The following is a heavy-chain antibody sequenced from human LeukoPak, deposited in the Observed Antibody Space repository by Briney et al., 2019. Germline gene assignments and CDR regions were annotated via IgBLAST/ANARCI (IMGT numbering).Heavy chain of an antibody. V-gene: IGHV3-30-3*01. D-gene: IGHD1-26*01. Sequence: GSLRLSCAASGFTFSSYAMHWVRQAPGKGLEWVAVISYDGSNKYYADSVKGRFTISRDNSKNTLYLQMNSLRTEDTAVYYCARDVGSTLYYYYGMDVWGQGTTVTVSS. CDR2: ISYDGSNK. CDR3: ARDVGSTLYYYYGMDV. CDR1: GFTFSSYA. J-gene: IGHJ6*02.